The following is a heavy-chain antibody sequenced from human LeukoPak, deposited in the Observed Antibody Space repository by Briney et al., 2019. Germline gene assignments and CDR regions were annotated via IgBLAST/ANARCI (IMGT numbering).Heavy chain of an antibody. D-gene: IGHD1-7*01. CDR1: GFTFSSYW. Sequence: GGSLRLSCAASGFTFSSYWMHWVRQAPGKGLVWVSRINTDGSSTSYADSVKGRFTISRDNAKNTLYLQMNSLRAEDTAVYYCATLGDELAHKDYWGQGTLVTVSS. CDR2: INTDGSST. J-gene: IGHJ4*02. CDR3: ATLGDELAHKDY. V-gene: IGHV3-74*01.